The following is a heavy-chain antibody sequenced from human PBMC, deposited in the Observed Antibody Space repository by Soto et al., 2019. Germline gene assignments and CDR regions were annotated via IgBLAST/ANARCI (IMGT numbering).Heavy chain of an antibody. CDR2: IYHGGTT. CDR3: ARVHVMVVAGSTFDY. V-gene: IGHV4-38-2*02. Sequence: SETLSLTCTVSGYSISSACYWAWLRQPPGKGPEWIASIYHGGTTFYNPSLKIRITISVDTSNNQFSLKLTSVTAADTAVYYCARVHVMVVAGSTFDYWGHGTLVTVS. J-gene: IGHJ4*01. CDR1: GYSISSACY. D-gene: IGHD6-19*01.